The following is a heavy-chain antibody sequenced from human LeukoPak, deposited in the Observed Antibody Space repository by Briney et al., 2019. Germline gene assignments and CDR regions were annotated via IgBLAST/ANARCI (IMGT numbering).Heavy chain of an antibody. V-gene: IGHV4-61*02. Sequence: SQTLSLTCTVSGGSISSASYYWSWIRQPAGKGLEWFGRIYISGSTNYHPSLKSRVTISLDTSKNQFSLKLSSVTAADTAVYYCARGGGDRNWFDPWGHGTLVTVSS. CDR1: GGSISSASYY. J-gene: IGHJ5*02. D-gene: IGHD2-21*02. CDR2: IYISGST. CDR3: ARGGGDRNWFDP.